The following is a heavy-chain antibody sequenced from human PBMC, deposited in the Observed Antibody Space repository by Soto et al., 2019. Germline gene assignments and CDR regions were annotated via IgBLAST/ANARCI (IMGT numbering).Heavy chain of an antibody. CDR2: IYPGDSDT. J-gene: IGHJ6*02. V-gene: IGHV5-51*01. CDR3: AGGGVRGVITRTRDYYGMDV. Sequence: GEALKISGKGSGYSFTSYWIGWVRQMPGKGLEWMGIIYPGDSDTRYSPSFQGQVTISANKSIGTAYLQWRSLKASDTAMYYCAGGGVRGVITRTRDYYGMDVWGQGTTVTVSS. CDR1: GYSFTSYW. D-gene: IGHD3-10*01.